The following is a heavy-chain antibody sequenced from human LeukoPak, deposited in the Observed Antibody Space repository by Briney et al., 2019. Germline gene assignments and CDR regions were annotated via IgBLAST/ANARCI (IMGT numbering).Heavy chain of an antibody. J-gene: IGHJ3*02. V-gene: IGHV3-23*01. CDR2: TGRHT. CDR1: GFTFSTYA. CDR3: ARSYYDILTGYKYDAFDI. D-gene: IGHD3-9*01. Sequence: PGGSLRLSCAASGFTFSTYAMSWVRQAPGKGLEWVSSTGRHTNYADSVEGRFTISRDNSKSTLYLQMDSLRAGDTAVYYCARSYYDILTGYKYDAFDIWGQGTMVTVSS.